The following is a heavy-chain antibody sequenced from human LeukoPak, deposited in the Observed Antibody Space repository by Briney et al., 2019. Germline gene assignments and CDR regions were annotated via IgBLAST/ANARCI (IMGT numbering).Heavy chain of an antibody. J-gene: IGHJ4*02. CDR3: ARDVSEWLGENYDY. V-gene: IGHV3-21*01. CDR2: ISSSSSYI. CDR1: GFTFSSYS. D-gene: IGHD6-19*01. Sequence: GGSLRLSCAASGFTFSSYSMNWVRQAPGKGLEWVSSISSSSSYIYYADSVKGRFTISRDNAKNSLYLQMNSLRAEDTAVYYCARDVSEWLGENYDYWGQGTLVTVSS.